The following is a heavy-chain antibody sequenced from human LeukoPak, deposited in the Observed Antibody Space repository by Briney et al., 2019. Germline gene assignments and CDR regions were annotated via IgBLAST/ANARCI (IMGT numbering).Heavy chain of an antibody. CDR1: GFPFRNQG. V-gene: IGHV3-30*02. CDR2: IRYDGNRK. Sequence: GGSLRLSCVVSGFPFRNQGLHWVRQAPGKGLEWVAFIRYDGNRKDHADSVKGRFTISRDNSKNTLYVQMNSLRAEDTAMYYCATDADSSGPYYFDNWGQGALVTVSS. CDR3: ATDADSSGPYYFDN. J-gene: IGHJ4*02. D-gene: IGHD3-22*01.